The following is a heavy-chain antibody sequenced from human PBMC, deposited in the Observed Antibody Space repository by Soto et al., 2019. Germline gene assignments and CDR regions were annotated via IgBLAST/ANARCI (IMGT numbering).Heavy chain of an antibody. V-gene: IGHV3-11*01. CDR1: GFTFSDYY. D-gene: IGHD4-17*01. Sequence: PGGSLRLSCAASGFTFSDYYMSWIRQAPGKGLERVSYISSSGSTIYYADSVKGRFTISRDNAKNSLYLQMNSLRAEDTAVYYCAREKYGDHYYYYYYMDVWGKGTTVTVSS. CDR3: AREKYGDHYYYYYYMDV. CDR2: ISSSGSTI. J-gene: IGHJ6*03.